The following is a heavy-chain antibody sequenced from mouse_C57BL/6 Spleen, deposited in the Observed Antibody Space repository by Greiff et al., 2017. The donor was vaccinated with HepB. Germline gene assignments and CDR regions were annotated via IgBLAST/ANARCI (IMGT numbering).Heavy chain of an antibody. Sequence: QVQLQQSDAELVKPGASVKISSKVSGYTFTDHTIHWMKQRPEQGLEWIGYIYPRDGSTKYNEKFKGKATLTADKSSSTAYMQLNSLTSEDSAVYFCSSSAYDYHAPRFAHWGQVTLAIVSA. J-gene: IGHJ3*01. CDR1: GYTFTDHT. CDR2: IYPRDGST. D-gene: IGHD2-4*01. V-gene: IGHV1-78*01. CDR3: SSSAYDYHAPRFAH.